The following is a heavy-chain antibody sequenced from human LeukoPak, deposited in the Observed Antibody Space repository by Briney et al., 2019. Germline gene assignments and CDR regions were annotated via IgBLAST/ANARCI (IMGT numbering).Heavy chain of an antibody. CDR2: ISSSGSTI. D-gene: IGHD3-10*01. J-gene: IGHJ5*02. V-gene: IGHV3-48*03. CDR1: GFTFSSYE. CDR3: AKDPYYYGSGSLGGFDP. Sequence: GGSLRLSCAASGFTFSSYEMNWVRQAPGKGLEWVSYISSSGSTIYYADSVKGRFTISRDNSKNTLYLQMNSLRAEDTAVYYCAKDPYYYGSGSLGGFDPWGQGTLVTVSS.